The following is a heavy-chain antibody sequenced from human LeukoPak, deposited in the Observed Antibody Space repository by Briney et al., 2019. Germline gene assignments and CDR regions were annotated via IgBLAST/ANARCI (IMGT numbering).Heavy chain of an antibody. CDR2: ISGSGGSI. CDR1: GFTFSSYA. V-gene: IGHV3-23*01. D-gene: IGHD4-23*01. Sequence: GGSLRLSCAASGFTFSSYAMSWVRQAPGKGREWGSAISGSGGSIYYADSVKGRFTISRDNSKNTLYLQMNSLRAEETAVYYCAKGAVRNYFDYWGQGTLVTVS. J-gene: IGHJ4*02. CDR3: AKGAVRNYFDY.